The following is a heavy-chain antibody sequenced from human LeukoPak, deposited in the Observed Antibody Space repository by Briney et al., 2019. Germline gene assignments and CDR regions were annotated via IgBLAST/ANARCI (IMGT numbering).Heavy chain of an antibody. V-gene: IGHV4-34*01. J-gene: IGHJ4*02. CDR1: GGAFSGYY. CDR2: LNHSGST. D-gene: IGHD6-19*01. CDR3: ARGPPIAVAGKGGHFDY. Sequence: PSETLSLACAVYGGAFSGYYWSWIRQPPGKGLEWTGELNHSGSTNYNPSLKSRVTISVDTSKNQFSLKLSSVTAADTAVYYCARGPPIAVAGKGGHFDYWGQGTLVTVSS.